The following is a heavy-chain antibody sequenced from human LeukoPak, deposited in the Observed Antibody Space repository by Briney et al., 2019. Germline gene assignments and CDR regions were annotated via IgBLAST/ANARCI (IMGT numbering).Heavy chain of an antibody. CDR2: IKQDGSEK. CDR1: GFMFSDYG. Sequence: GRSLRLSCAASGFMFSDYGMHWVRQAPGKGLEWVANIKQDGSEKYYVDSVKGRFTISRDNAKNSLYLQMNSLRAEDTAVYYCARVQQLEVAFDIWGQGTMVTVSS. V-gene: IGHV3-7*04. CDR3: ARVQQLEVAFDI. D-gene: IGHD6-13*01. J-gene: IGHJ3*02.